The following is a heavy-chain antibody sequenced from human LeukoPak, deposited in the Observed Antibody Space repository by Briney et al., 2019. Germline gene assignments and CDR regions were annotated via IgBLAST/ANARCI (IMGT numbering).Heavy chain of an antibody. V-gene: IGHV3-23*01. D-gene: IGHD2-15*01. CDR3: AKTPRYCSGGSCYSGYLDN. Sequence: PGGSLRLSCAASGFTFSSYAMSWVRQAPGKGLEWVSTISGSGGSTYFADSVKGRFTISRDNSKNTVYLQMNSLRVEDTALYYCAKTPRYCSGGSCYSGYLDNWGQGTRVTVSP. CDR2: ISGSGGST. CDR1: GFTFSSYA. J-gene: IGHJ4*02.